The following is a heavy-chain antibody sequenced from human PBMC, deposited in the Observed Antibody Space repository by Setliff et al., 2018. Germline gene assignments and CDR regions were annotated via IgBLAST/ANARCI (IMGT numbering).Heavy chain of an antibody. Sequence: SETLSLTCAAYGGTFSDYYWTWIRQPPGKGLEWIGEINHSGSTNYNPSLKSRVSISIDTAKDQFSLRMNSVTAADAAIYYCARGRNVAARLLDTWGQGSRVTVSS. D-gene: IGHD6-6*01. CDR1: GGTFSDYY. CDR2: INHSGST. J-gene: IGHJ5*02. CDR3: ARGRNVAARLLDT. V-gene: IGHV4-34*01.